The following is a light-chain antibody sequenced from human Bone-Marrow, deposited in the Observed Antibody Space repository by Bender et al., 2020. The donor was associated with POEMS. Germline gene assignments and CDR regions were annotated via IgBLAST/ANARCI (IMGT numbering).Light chain of an antibody. J-gene: IGLJ3*02. CDR3: ASYRIVSKWV. V-gene: IGLV2-14*01. Sequence: QTALSQPASVSGSPGQSITISCIGASSDIGYSDHVSWYQQRPPKAPKLIIYEVSLRPSAVSNRFSGSKSGNTASLTISGLQTEDEADYYCASYRIVSKWVFGGGTKLTVL. CDR1: SSDIGYSDH. CDR2: EVS.